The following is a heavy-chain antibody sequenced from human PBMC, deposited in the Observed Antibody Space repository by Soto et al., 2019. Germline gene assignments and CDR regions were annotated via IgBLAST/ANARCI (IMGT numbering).Heavy chain of an antibody. CDR2: INPNSGGT. CDR3: ARSKGLIAAALPCYFDY. Sequence: GASVKVSCKASGYTFTGYYMHWVRQAPGQGLEWMGWINPNSGGTNYAQKFQGWVTMTRDTSISTAYMELSRLRSDDTAVYYCARSKGLIAAALPCYFDYWGQGTLVTVSS. V-gene: IGHV1-2*04. CDR1: GYTFTGYY. D-gene: IGHD6-13*01. J-gene: IGHJ4*02.